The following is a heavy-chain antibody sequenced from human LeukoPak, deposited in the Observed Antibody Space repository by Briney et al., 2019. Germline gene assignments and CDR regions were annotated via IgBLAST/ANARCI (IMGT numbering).Heavy chain of an antibody. V-gene: IGHV3-72*01. J-gene: IGHJ4*02. CDR3: ARDFKDQYSYDY. CDR2: IRDKKQRNAV. CDR1: GFTLSDHH. D-gene: IGHD2-15*01. Sequence: PGGSLRLSCAASGFTLSDHHIDWVRQAPGKGLEWLGRIRDKKQRNAVAYAASVRGRFTISRDDSQNTLHLQINSLKTEDTAVYYCARDFKDQYSYDYWGQGTLVTVSS.